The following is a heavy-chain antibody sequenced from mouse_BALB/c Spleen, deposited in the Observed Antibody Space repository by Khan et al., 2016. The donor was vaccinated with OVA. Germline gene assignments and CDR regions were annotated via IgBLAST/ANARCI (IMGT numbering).Heavy chain of an antibody. V-gene: IGHV1-4*01. CDR2: IIPSNDYT. CDR1: GYTFTTYT. J-gene: IGHJ3*01. CDR3: VREGAYYRSDGWFAY. D-gene: IGHD2-14*01. Sequence: QMQLEESGAELARPGASVKMSRKASGYTFTTYTIHWVKQRPGQGLEWIGYIIPSNDYTNYNQKFKDRATLTADKSSSTAYMQLSSLTSEDSAVYYCVREGAYYRSDGWFAYWGQGTLVTVSA.